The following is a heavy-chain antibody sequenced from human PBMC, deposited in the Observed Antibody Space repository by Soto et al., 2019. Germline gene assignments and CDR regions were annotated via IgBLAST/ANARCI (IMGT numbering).Heavy chain of an antibody. CDR1: GYDFAAYW. V-gene: IGHV5-51*01. D-gene: IGHD4-17*01. CDR2: FYPGDSDT. J-gene: IGHJ4*02. CDR3: ARHGWTMTTKHPFDI. Sequence: LGESLKMSCKGSGYDFAAYWIAWVRQMPGKGLEYMAIFYPGDSDTKYSPSFQGRVTLSADKSTSTAYLQWRSLKASDTGIYYCARHGWTMTTKHPFDIWGQGTQVTVSS.